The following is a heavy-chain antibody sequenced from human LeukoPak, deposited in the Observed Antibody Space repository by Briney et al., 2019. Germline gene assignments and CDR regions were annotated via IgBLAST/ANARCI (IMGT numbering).Heavy chain of an antibody. CDR3: ARDLQVVRGIPDAFDI. CDR1: GYTFTGYY. CDR2: INPNSGGT. J-gene: IGHJ3*02. D-gene: IGHD3-10*01. V-gene: IGHV1-2*02. Sequence: ASMKVSCKASGYTFTGYYMHWVRQAPGQGLEWMGWINPNSGGTNYAQKFQGRVTMTRDTSISTAYMELSRLRSDDTAVYYCARDLQVVRGIPDAFDIWGQGTMVTVSS.